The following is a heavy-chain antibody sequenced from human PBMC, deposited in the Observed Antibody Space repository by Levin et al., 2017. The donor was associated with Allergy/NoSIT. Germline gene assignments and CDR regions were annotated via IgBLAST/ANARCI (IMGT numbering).Heavy chain of an antibody. D-gene: IGHD2-15*01. V-gene: IGHV3-30*03. CDR3: ATDRCSGGACSPDY. CDR2: ISYGGSSD. J-gene: IGHJ4*02. CDR1: GFTFRSYG. Sequence: QRGESLKISCAASGFTFRSYGMHWVRQAPGKGLEWVTSISYGGSSDYYADSVKGRFSISRDNSENTLYLQMSSLRPEDTAVYYCATDRCSGGACSPDYWGQGTLVTVSS.